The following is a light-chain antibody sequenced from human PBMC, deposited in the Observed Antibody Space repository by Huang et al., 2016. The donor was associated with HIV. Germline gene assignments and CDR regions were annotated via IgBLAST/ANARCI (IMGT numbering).Light chain of an antibody. J-gene: IGKJ1*01. V-gene: IGKV3-20*01. CDR3: QQYGSTPRT. CDR2: GAS. Sequence: EIVLTQSPGTLSLSPGERATLSCRASQTVGHLAWYQQKPGQAPRLLIYGASTRAPGISDRFSGSWSGTDFTLIISRLELEDFAVYYCQQYGSTPRTFGQGTKVDI. CDR1: QTVGH.